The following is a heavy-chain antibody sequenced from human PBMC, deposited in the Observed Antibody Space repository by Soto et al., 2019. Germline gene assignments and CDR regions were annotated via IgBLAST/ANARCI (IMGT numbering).Heavy chain of an antibody. Sequence: EVHLLESGGGLVQPGGSLRLSCAASGFTFSSYAMSWVRQAPGKGLEWVSAISGSGGSTYYADSVKGRFTISRDNSKNTLYVQMNSLGDEETAVYYCAEAAPDYYGWGSGNYYYDGMDVWGQGTTVTVSS. D-gene: IGHD3-10*01. CDR2: ISGSGGST. CDR1: GFTFSSYA. V-gene: IGHV3-23*01. J-gene: IGHJ6*02. CDR3: AEAAPDYYGWGSGNYYYDGMDV.